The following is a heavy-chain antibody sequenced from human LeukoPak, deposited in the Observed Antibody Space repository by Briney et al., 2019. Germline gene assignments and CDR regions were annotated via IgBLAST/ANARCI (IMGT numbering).Heavy chain of an antibody. Sequence: SETLSLTCTVSGGSISSYYWSWIRQPAGKGLEWIGRIYTSGSTNYNPSLKSRVTMSVDTSKNQFSLKLSSVTAADTAVYYRARGGQYGSGSYYTYYYGMDVWGQGTTVTVSS. CDR3: ARGGQYGSGSYYTYYYGMDV. D-gene: IGHD3-10*01. J-gene: IGHJ6*02. CDR2: IYTSGST. CDR1: GGSISSYY. V-gene: IGHV4-4*07.